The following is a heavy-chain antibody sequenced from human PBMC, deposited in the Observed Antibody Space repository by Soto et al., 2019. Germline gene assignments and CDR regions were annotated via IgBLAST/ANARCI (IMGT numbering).Heavy chain of an antibody. J-gene: IGHJ4*02. D-gene: IGHD3-16*01. V-gene: IGHV4-4*02. CDR1: GGSIISSHW. CDR2: IYHSGST. Sequence: QVQLQESGPGLVKPSGTLSLSCAVSGGSIISSHWWTWVRQPPGKGLGWIGAIYHSGSTNYNPAPKGRGTQSENTARNRFARNPSCGTGAETAVYYWGRSGGGEDYWGQGSLVTVSS. CDR3: GRSGGGEDY.